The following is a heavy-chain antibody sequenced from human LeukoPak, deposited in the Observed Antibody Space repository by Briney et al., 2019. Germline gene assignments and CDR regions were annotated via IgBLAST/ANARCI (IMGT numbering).Heavy chain of an antibody. Sequence: QSGGSLRLSCAASGFTFDDYAMHWVRQAPGKGLEWVSGISWNSGSIAYADSVKGRFTISRDNAKNSLYLQMNSLRPEDTALYYCAKDSEPFTRTLDYWGQGTLVTVSS. CDR2: ISWNSGSI. CDR3: AKDSEPFTRTLDY. CDR1: GFTFDDYA. V-gene: IGHV3-9*01. D-gene: IGHD1-14*01. J-gene: IGHJ4*02.